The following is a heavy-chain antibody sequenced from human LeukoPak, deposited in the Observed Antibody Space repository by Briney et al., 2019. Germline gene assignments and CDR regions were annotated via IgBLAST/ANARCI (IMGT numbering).Heavy chain of an antibody. CDR1: GFTFRNAW. CDR3: TTDPGYCSSTSCYYPYYYGMDV. CDR2: IKSKSDDGTT. D-gene: IGHD2-2*01. V-gene: IGHV3-15*01. Sequence: GGSLRLSCAASGFTFRNAWMTWVRQAPGKGLEWVGRIKSKSDDGTTDYAAPVKGRFTISRDDSKNTLYVQMNSLKTEDTAVYYCTTDPGYCSSTSCYYPYYYGMDVWGQGATVTVSS. J-gene: IGHJ6*02.